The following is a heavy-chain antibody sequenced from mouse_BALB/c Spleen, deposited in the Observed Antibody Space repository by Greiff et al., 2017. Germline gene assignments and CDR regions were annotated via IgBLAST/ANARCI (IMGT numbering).Heavy chain of an antibody. Sequence: EGQRVESGGGLVKLGGSLKLSCAASGFTFSSYYMSWVRQTPEKRLELVAAINSNGGSTYYPDTVKGRFTISRDNAKNTLYLQMSSLKSEDTALYYCARQDYDGAMDYWGQGTSVTVSS. CDR1: GFTFSSYY. J-gene: IGHJ4*01. V-gene: IGHV5-6-2*01. CDR2: INSNGGST. D-gene: IGHD2-4*01. CDR3: ARQDYDGAMDY.